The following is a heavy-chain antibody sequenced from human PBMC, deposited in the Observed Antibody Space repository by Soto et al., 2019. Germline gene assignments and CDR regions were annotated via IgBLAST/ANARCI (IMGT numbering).Heavy chain of an antibody. CDR1: GGSISSSSYY. Sequence: QLQLQESGPGLVKPSETLSLTCTVSGGSISSSSYYWGWIRQPPGKGLEWIGRIYYSGSTYYNPSLKSRVTISVDTSKNQFSLKLSSVTAADTAVYYCARRYYYGSGSYYTQYYYYGMDVWGQGTTVTVSS. J-gene: IGHJ6*02. CDR2: IYYSGST. D-gene: IGHD3-10*01. V-gene: IGHV4-39*01. CDR3: ARRYYYGSGSYYTQYYYYGMDV.